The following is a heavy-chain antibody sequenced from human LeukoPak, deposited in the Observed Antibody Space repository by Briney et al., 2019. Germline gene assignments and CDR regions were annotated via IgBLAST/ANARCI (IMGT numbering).Heavy chain of an antibody. V-gene: IGHV4-59*12. J-gene: IGHJ4*02. CDR1: GGSISSYY. D-gene: IGHD4-17*01. Sequence: PSETLSLTCTVSGGSISSYYWSWIRQPPGKGLEWIGYIYYSGSTNYNPSLKSRVTISVDTSKNQFSLKLSSVTAADTAVYYCARADYGDWHYWGQGTLVTVSS. CDR3: ARADYGDWHY. CDR2: IYYSGST.